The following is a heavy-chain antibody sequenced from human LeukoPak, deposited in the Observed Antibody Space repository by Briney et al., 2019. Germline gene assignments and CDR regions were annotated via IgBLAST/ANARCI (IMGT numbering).Heavy chain of an antibody. CDR3: ARLHDYSDAFDI. CDR1: GYTFTCYD. CDR2: MNPNSGNT. Sequence: ASVKVSCKASGYTFTCYDINWVRQATGQGLEWMGWMNPNSGNTGYAQKFQGRVTITRNTSISTAYMELSSLRSEDTAVYYCARLHDYSDAFDIWGQGTMVTVSS. V-gene: IGHV1-8*03. D-gene: IGHD4-11*01. J-gene: IGHJ3*02.